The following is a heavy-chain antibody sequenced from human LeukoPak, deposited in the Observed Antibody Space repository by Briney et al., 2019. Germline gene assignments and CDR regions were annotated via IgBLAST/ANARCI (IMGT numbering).Heavy chain of an antibody. CDR2: ISYDGSNK. Sequence: PGGSLRLSCAASGFTFSSYGMHWVRQAPGKGLEWVAVISYDGSNKYYADSVKGRFTISRDNSKNMLYLQMNSLRAEDTAVYYCAKDPLATYYYDSSGYTGAYFDYWGQGTLVTVSS. CDR3: AKDPLATYYYDSSGYTGAYFDY. D-gene: IGHD3-22*01. J-gene: IGHJ4*02. CDR1: GFTFSSYG. V-gene: IGHV3-30*18.